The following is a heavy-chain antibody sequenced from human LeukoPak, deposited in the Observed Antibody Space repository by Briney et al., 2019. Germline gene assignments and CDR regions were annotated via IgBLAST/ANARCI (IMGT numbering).Heavy chain of an antibody. CDR2: ISSSGSTI. CDR3: ARDRYGDGYFDY. J-gene: IGHJ4*02. D-gene: IGHD1-1*01. CDR1: GFTVSSNY. Sequence: GGSLRLSCAASGFTVSSNYMSWVRQAPGKGLEWVSYISSSGSTIYYADSVKGRFTISRDNAKNSLYLQMNSLRAEDTAVYYCARDRYGDGYFDYWGQGTLVTVSS. V-gene: IGHV3-11*04.